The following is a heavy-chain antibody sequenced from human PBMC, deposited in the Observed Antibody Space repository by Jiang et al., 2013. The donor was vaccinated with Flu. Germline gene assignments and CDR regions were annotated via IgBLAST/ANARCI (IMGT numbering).Heavy chain of an antibody. V-gene: IGHV5-51*03. CDR2: IYPGDSDT. CDR3: ARLGYYDSSGYFPNWFDP. Sequence: QLVESGAEVKKPGESLKISCKGSGYSFTSYWIGWVRQMPGKGLEWMGIIYPGDSDTRYSPSFQGQVTISADKSISTAYLQWSSLKASDTAMYYCARLGYYDSSGYFPNWFDPWGQGTLVTVSS. D-gene: IGHD3-22*01. CDR1: GYSFTSYW. J-gene: IGHJ5*02.